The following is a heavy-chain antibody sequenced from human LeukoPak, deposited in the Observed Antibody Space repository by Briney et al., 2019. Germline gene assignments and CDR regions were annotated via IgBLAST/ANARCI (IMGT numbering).Heavy chain of an antibody. CDR1: GYTFTGYY. CDR3: AIPKYSSSWYYFDY. Sequence: ASVKVPCKASGYTFTGYYMHWVRQAPGQGLEWMGWINPNSGGTNYAQEFQGRVTMTRDTSISTAYMELSRLRSDDTAVYYCAIPKYSSSWYYFDYWGQGTLVTVSS. CDR2: INPNSGGT. J-gene: IGHJ4*02. D-gene: IGHD6-13*01. V-gene: IGHV1-2*02.